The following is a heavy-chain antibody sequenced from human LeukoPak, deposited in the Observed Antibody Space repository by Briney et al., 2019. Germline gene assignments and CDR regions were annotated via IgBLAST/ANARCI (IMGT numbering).Heavy chain of an antibody. V-gene: IGHV5-51*01. CDR2: IYPGTADI. Sequence: GESLKISCKGSGYSFASYWIAWVRQMPGKGLEWMGVIYPGTADITYSPSFQGQVTISADKSVSTAYLHWSSLKASDTAMYYCAREMATNTGDAFDIWGRGTMVTVSS. CDR1: GYSFASYW. J-gene: IGHJ3*02. D-gene: IGHD5-24*01. CDR3: AREMATNTGDAFDI.